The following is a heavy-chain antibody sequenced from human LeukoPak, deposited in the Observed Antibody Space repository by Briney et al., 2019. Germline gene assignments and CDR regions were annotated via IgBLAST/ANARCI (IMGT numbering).Heavy chain of an antibody. Sequence: PGGSLRLSCAASGFTFSSYSMNWVRQAPGKGLEWVSSISSSSSYIYYADSVKGRFTISRDNAKNSLYLQMNSLRAEDTAVYYCARSDIVVVVAASFDPWGQGTLVTVSS. V-gene: IGHV3-21*01. CDR2: ISSSSSYI. J-gene: IGHJ5*02. CDR1: GFTFSSYS. D-gene: IGHD2-15*01. CDR3: ARSDIVVVVAASFDP.